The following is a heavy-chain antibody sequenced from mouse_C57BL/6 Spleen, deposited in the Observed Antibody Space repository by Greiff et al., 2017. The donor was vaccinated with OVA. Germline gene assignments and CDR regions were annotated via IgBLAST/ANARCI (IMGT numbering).Heavy chain of an antibody. Sequence: QVQLQQPGAELVKPGASVTLSCKASGYTFTSYWMHWVKQRPGQGLEWIGVIETSDSDNTSNQKFKGKSTLTVDKSSSTAYMQLSSLTSEDSAVYYCARVTTASRYGFDYWGKGTTLTVSS. CDR1: GYTFTSYW. J-gene: IGHJ2*01. CDR2: IETSDSDN. D-gene: IGHD1-2*01. CDR3: ARVTTASRYGFDY. V-gene: IGHV1-69*01.